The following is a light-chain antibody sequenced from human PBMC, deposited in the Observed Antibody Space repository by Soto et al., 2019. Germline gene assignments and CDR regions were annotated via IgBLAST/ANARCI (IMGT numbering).Light chain of an antibody. CDR2: AAS. J-gene: IGKJ2*01. CDR3: QQLNSYP. Sequence: DIQLTQSPSFLSASVGDRVTITCRASQGISSYLAWYQQKPGKAPKLLIYAASTLQSGVPSRFSGSGSGTEFTLTISSLQPEDFATYYCQQLNSYPFGQGNKLEIK. V-gene: IGKV1-9*01. CDR1: QGISSY.